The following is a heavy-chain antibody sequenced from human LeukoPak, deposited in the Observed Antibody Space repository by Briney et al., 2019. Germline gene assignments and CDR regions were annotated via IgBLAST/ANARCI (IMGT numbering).Heavy chain of an antibody. D-gene: IGHD3-22*01. CDR2: ISSSGSTT. Sequence: GVSLRLSCAASGFTFSDCYKNWIRQAPGKGLEWVSYISSSGSTTYYADSVQGRFTISRDNAKNSLYLQMDSLRAEDTAVYYCASNSGYGLNDAFDIWGQGTMVTVSS. J-gene: IGHJ3*02. V-gene: IGHV3-11*01. CDR3: ASNSGYGLNDAFDI. CDR1: GFTFSDCY.